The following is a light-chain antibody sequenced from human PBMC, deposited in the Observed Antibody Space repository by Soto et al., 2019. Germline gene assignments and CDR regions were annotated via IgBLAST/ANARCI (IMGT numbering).Light chain of an antibody. CDR2: DVS. V-gene: IGLV2-14*01. J-gene: IGLJ1*01. CDR3: SSYTRSSTPWYV. CDR1: SSDVGGYNY. Sequence: QSALTQPASVSGSPGQSITISCTGTSSDVGGYNYVSWYQQHPGKAPKLMIYDVSNRPSGVSNRFSGSKSGNTASLTISGLQAEDEADYYCSSYTRSSTPWYVFGTGTKLTVL.